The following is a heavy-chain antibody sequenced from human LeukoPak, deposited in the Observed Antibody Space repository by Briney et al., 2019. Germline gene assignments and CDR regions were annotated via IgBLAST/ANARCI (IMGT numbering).Heavy chain of an antibody. D-gene: IGHD3-22*01. Sequence: GGSLRLSCAASGFTFSSYAMHWVRQAPGKGLEWVAVISYDGSNKYYADSVKGRFTISRDNAKNTLYLQVNSLRAEDTAVYYCAKGPRITMIVVVANIWGQGTMVTVSS. J-gene: IGHJ3*02. V-gene: IGHV3-30-3*01. CDR3: AKGPRITMIVVVANI. CDR2: ISYDGSNK. CDR1: GFTFSSYA.